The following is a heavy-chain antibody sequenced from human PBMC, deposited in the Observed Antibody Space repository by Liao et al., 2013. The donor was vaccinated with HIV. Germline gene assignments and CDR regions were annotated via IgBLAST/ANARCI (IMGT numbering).Heavy chain of an antibody. V-gene: IGHV4-34*01. CDR3: ARSQYYYCLDV. CDR2: INHSGST. CDR1: GGSFSRYY. J-gene: IGHJ6*03. Sequence: QVQLQQWGAGLLKPSETLSLTCAVYGGSFSRYYWSWIRQPPGKGLEWIGEINHSGSTNYNPSLKSRVTISVDTSKNQFSLKLSSVTAADTAVYYCARSQYYYCLDVWGKGTTVTVSS.